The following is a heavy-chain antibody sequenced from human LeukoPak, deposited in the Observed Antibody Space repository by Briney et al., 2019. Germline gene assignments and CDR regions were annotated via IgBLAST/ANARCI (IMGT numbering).Heavy chain of an antibody. J-gene: IGHJ4*02. Sequence: SQTLSLTCTVSGGSISSGSYYWSWIRQPAGKGLEWIGRIYTSGSTNYNPSLKSRVTISVDTSKNQFSLKLSSVTAADTAVYYCVRSEHISSCVDYWGQGTLVTVSS. CDR1: GGSISSGSYY. D-gene: IGHD3-16*02. CDR2: IYTSGST. CDR3: VRSEHISSCVDY. V-gene: IGHV4-61*02.